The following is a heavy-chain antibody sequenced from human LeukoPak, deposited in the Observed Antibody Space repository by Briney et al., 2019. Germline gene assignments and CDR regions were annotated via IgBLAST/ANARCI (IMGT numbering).Heavy chain of an antibody. J-gene: IGHJ4*02. D-gene: IGHD1-1*01. V-gene: IGHV4-30-4*01. CDR3: ARVWRDNRKFDY. Sequence: SETLSLTCTVSGGPISSGDYYWSWIRQPPGKGLEWIGYIYYSGSTYYNPSLKSRVTISVDTSKNQFSLKLSSVTAADTAVYYCARVWRDNRKFDYWGQGTLVTVSS. CDR2: IYYSGST. CDR1: GGPISSGDYY.